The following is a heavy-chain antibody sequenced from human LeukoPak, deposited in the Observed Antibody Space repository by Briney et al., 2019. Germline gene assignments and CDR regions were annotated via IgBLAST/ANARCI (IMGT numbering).Heavy chain of an antibody. Sequence: SETLSLTCTVSGGSISSSSYYWGWIRQPPGKGLEWIGSIYYSGSTYYNPSLKSPVTISVDTSRNQLSLKLSSVTAADTGVYYCARFPASAEYRHYYYMDVWGKGTMVTVSS. CDR1: GGSISSSSYY. J-gene: IGHJ6*03. CDR3: ARFPASAEYRHYYYMDV. CDR2: IYYSGST. D-gene: IGHD6-25*01. V-gene: IGHV4-39*07.